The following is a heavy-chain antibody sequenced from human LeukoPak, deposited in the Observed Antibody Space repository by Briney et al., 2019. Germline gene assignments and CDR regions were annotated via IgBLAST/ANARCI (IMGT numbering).Heavy chain of an antibody. D-gene: IGHD5-24*01. Sequence: PSETLSLTCTVAGGSISSYYWSWIRQPPGKGLEWIGYIYYSGSTKYNPSLKSRVTISVDTSKNQFSLKLSSVTAADTAVYFCARGGYGYNRWDYFDYWGQGTLVTVSS. CDR1: GGSISSYY. CDR3: ARGGYGYNRWDYFDY. V-gene: IGHV4-59*01. J-gene: IGHJ4*02. CDR2: IYYSGST.